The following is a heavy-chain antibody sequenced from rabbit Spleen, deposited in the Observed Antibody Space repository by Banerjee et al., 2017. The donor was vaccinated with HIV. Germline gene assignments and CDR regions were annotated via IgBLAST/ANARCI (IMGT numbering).Heavy chain of an antibody. D-gene: IGHD5-1*01. V-gene: IGHV1S45*01. CDR3: ARSYGSISWCFDL. J-gene: IGHJ4*01. Sequence: QEQLEESGGDLVKPEGSLTLTCTASGFSFSSSYYMCWVRQAPGKGLEWIACIYAGSSGSTYYASWAKGRFTISKTSSTTVTLQMTSLTVADTATYFCARSYGSISWCFDLWGPGTLVTVS. CDR1: GFSFSSSYY. CDR2: IYAGSSGST.